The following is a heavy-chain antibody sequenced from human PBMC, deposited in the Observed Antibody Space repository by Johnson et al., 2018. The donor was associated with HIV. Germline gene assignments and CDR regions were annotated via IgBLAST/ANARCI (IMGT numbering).Heavy chain of an antibody. V-gene: IGHV3-30-3*01. J-gene: IGHJ3*02. D-gene: IGHD5-18*01. Sequence: QVQLVESGGGVVQPGRSLRLSCAASGFTFSSYAMHWVRQAPGKGLEWVAIISYDGSNKYYADSVKGRFTISRDNSKNSLYLQMNSLSAEDTAVYYCARENQGYSYRAFDIWGQGTMVTVSS. CDR2: ISYDGSNK. CDR3: ARENQGYSYRAFDI. CDR1: GFTFSSYA.